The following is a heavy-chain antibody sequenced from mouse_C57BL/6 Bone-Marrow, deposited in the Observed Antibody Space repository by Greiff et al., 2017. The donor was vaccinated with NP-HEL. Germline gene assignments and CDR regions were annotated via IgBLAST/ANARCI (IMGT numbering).Heavy chain of an antibody. CDR1: GFSLTSYG. Sequence: QVQLKESGPGLVQPSQSLSITCTASGFSLTSYGVHWVRQSPGKGLEWLGVIWRGGSTDYNAAIMSRLSITKDNSKSQVFFTMNSLQADDTAIYYCAKNENYGSSSWFAYWGQGTLVTVSA. CDR3: AKNENYGSSSWFAY. D-gene: IGHD1-1*01. CDR2: IWRGGST. J-gene: IGHJ3*01. V-gene: IGHV2-5*01.